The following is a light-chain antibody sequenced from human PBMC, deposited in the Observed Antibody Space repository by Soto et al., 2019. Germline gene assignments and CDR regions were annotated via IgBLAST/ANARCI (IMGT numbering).Light chain of an antibody. CDR3: QQEDGSPAGT. V-gene: IGKV3-20*01. J-gene: IGKJ5*01. CDR2: GAS. CDR1: QSVSSSY. Sequence: EIVLTQSPGTLSLSPGERATLSCRASQSVSSSYLAWYQQKPGQAPRLLIYGASSRATGIPDRFSGSGSGREFALTISSLEAEDFAVYYCQQEDGSPAGTFGQGTRLEIK.